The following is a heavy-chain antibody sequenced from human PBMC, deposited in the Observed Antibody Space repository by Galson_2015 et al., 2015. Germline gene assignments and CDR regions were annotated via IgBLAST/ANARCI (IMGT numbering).Heavy chain of an antibody. CDR2: IDPSDSYT. J-gene: IGHJ3*02. Sequence: QSGAEVKKPGESLRISCKGSGYSFINYYISWVRQMPGKGLEWMGKIDPSDSYTNYSPSFQGHVTISVDKSITTAYLQWSSLKASDTAMYYCARQYDSSGYGAFDIWGQGTMVTFSS. CDR1: GYSFINYY. CDR3: ARQYDSSGYGAFDI. D-gene: IGHD3-22*01. V-gene: IGHV5-10-1*01.